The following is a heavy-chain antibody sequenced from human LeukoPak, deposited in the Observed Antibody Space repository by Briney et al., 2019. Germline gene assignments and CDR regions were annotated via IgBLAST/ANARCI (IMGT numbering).Heavy chain of an antibody. CDR2: IRQDGSEK. CDR1: GFTFTDYW. D-gene: IGHD6-13*01. V-gene: IGHV3-7*01. Sequence: GGSLRLSCEVSGFTFTDYWMNWVRQAPGKGPEWVASIRQDGSEKTYVDSVMGRFTISRDNTKNSFSLQLNGLRAEDTAVYYCARDGTAAGLYFDLWGQGTLVTVSS. J-gene: IGHJ4*01. CDR3: ARDGTAAGLYFDL.